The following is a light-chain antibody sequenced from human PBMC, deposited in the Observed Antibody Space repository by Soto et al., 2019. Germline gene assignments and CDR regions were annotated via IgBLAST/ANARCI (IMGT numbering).Light chain of an antibody. Sequence: QSVLTQSPSVSAAPGQKVTISCSGSSSNIGNNYVSWYQQLPGTAPKLLIYDNNKRPSGIPDRFSGSKSGTSGTLDITGLQTGDEADYYCTSYSSSSPVLFGGGTKVTVL. CDR3: TSYSSSSPVL. CDR2: DNN. J-gene: IGLJ2*01. CDR1: SSNIGNNY. V-gene: IGLV1-51*01.